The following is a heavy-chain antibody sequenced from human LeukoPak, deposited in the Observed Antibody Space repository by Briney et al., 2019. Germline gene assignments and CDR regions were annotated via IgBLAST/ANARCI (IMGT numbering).Heavy chain of an antibody. D-gene: IGHD5-24*01. J-gene: IGHJ4*02. CDR1: GFTFSSYS. Sequence: PGGSLRLSCAASGFTFSSYSMYWVRQAPGKGLEWVSSISGSSVYIYYADSVQGRFTISRDNAKKSLFLQMNSLRAEDTAVYYCVRAMEMTTIGLGYWGQGTLVTVSS. V-gene: IGHV3-21*01. CDR3: VRAMEMTTIGLGY. CDR2: ISGSSVYI.